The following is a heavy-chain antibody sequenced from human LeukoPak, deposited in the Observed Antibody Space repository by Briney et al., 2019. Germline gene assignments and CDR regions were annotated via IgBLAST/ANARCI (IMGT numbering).Heavy chain of an antibody. Sequence: GGSLRLSCAASGFTFSSYWMSWVRQAPGKGLEWVANIKQDGSEKYYVDSVKGRFTISRDNAKNSLYLQMNSLRAEDTAVYYCASLGPYDYVWGSYRYPLNFDYWGQGTLATVSS. CDR2: IKQDGSEK. D-gene: IGHD3-16*02. CDR1: GFTFSSYW. CDR3: ASLGPYDYVWGSYRYPLNFDY. J-gene: IGHJ4*02. V-gene: IGHV3-7*01.